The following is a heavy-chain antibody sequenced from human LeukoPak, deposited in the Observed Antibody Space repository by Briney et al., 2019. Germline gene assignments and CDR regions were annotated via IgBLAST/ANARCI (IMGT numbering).Heavy chain of an antibody. Sequence: ASVKVSCKASGYSFTDYYMHWVRQAPGQGPEWMGWINPKSGGTEYAQKFHGRVTMTRDTSITTAYMELSGLKFDDTAVYYCARDAMSDCWGQGTLVTVSS. V-gene: IGHV1-2*02. CDR3: ARDAMSDC. J-gene: IGHJ4*02. CDR2: INPKSGGT. D-gene: IGHD2-2*01. CDR1: GYSFTDYY.